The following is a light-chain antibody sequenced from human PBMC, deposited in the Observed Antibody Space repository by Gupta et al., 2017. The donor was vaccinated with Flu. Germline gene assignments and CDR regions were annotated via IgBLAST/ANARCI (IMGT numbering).Light chain of an antibody. CDR1: ALPKQY. Sequence: SYELTQPPSVSSSPGQTARITCSGDALPKQYAYWYQQKPGQAPVLGIYKDSERPSGIPERFSGSSSGTTVTLTISGVQAEDEADYYCQSADSSGTVVFGGGTKLTVL. CDR3: QSADSSGTVV. V-gene: IGLV3-25*02. CDR2: KDS. J-gene: IGLJ2*01.